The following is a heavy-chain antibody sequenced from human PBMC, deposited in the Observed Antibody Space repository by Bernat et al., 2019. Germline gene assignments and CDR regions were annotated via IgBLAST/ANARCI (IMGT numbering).Heavy chain of an antibody. CDR2: ISGSDDST. CDR3: AKPKGYGPSDSFDI. J-gene: IGHJ3*02. CDR1: GFYG. V-gene: IGHV3-23*01. D-gene: IGHD3-10*01. Sequence: EVQLLESGGGLVQSGGSLRLSCAASGFYGISWVRQAPGKGLEWVSAISGSDDSTHYADSVKGRFTISRDNSKNKLYLQMNSLRAEDTAVYYCAKPKGYGPSDSFDIWGQGTMVTVSS.